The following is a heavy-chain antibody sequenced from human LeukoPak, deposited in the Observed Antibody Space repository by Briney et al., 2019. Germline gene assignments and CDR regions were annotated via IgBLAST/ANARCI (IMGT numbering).Heavy chain of an antibody. V-gene: IGHV1-69*05. CDR2: IIPIFGTA. CDR3: ARLQLLQAYYYYYYMDV. Sequence: SVKVSCKASGGTFSSYAISWVRQAPGQGLEWMGGIIPIFGTANYAQKFQGRVTITTDESTSTAYMELRSLRSDDTAVYYCARLQLLQAYYYYYYMDVWGKGTTVTVSS. CDR1: GGTFSSYA. D-gene: IGHD2-2*01. J-gene: IGHJ6*03.